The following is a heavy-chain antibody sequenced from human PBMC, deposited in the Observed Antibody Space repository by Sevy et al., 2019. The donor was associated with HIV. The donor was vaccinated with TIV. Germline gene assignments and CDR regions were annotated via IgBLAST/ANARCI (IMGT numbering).Heavy chain of an antibody. J-gene: IGHJ6*02. CDR2: TYYRSKWYN. D-gene: IGHD2-15*01. Sequence: SQTLSLTCAISGDSVSSNSAAWNWIRQSPSRGLEWLGRTYYRSKWYNDYEVSVKSRITINPDTSNNQFSLQLNSVTPEDTAVYYCARAGGGGYCSGGSCYSSYYYFYGMDVWGQGTTVTVSS. V-gene: IGHV6-1*01. CDR3: ARAGGGGYCSGGSCYSSYYYFYGMDV. CDR1: GDSVSSNSAA.